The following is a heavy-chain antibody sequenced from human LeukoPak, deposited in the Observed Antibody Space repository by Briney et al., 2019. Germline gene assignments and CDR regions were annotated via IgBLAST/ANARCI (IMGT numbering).Heavy chain of an antibody. D-gene: IGHD2-2*01. CDR3: ARDLDCSSTSCYGPYYYYGMDV. V-gene: IGHV3-7*01. CDR2: IKQDGSEK. J-gene: IGHJ6*02. CDR1: GFTFSSYW. Sequence: GSLRLSCAASGFTFSSYWMSWVRQAPGKGLEWVANIKQDGSEKYYVDSVKGRFTISRDNAKNSLYLQMNSLRAEDTAVYYCARDLDCSSTSCYGPYYYYGMDVWGQGTTVTVSS.